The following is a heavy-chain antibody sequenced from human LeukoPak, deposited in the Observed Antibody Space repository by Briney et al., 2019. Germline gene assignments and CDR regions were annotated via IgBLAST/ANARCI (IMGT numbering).Heavy chain of an antibody. CDR1: GYRFTSYW. CDR2: IYPSDSDT. D-gene: IGHD3-22*01. V-gene: IGHV5-51*01. CDR3: ARQSSIVYYNSSGLSYDYFDI. Sequence: GESLKISCKGSGYRFTSYWIGWVRQMPGKGLEWMGIIYPSDSDTRYSPSFQGQVSISADKSISAAYLQWSSLKASDTAMYYCARQSSIVYYNSSGLSYDYFDICGQRTMVTVFS. J-gene: IGHJ3*02.